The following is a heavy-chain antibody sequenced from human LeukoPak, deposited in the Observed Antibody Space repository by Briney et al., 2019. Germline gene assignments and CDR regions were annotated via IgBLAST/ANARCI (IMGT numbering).Heavy chain of an antibody. CDR1: GFTFSDYA. CDR2: ISGSGDRT. V-gene: IGHV3-23*01. CDR3: ASGYSVQHYFDY. D-gene: IGHD2-21*01. Sequence: GGSLRLSCAASGFTFSDYAMSWVRQAPGKGPEWISVISGSGDRTYYADSVKGRFTISRDISKNTLYLQMSSLRAEDTAVYYCASGYSVQHYFDYWGQGTLVTASS. J-gene: IGHJ4*02.